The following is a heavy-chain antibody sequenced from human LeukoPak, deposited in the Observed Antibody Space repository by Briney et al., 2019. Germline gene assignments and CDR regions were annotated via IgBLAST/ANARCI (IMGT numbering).Heavy chain of an antibody. Sequence: PGGSLRLSCAASGFTFSSYAMSWVRQAPGKGLEWVSAISGSGGSTYYADSVKGRFTISRDNSKNTLYLQMNSLRAEDTAVYYCAITIFAQRTFDYWGQGTLVTVSS. D-gene: IGHD3-3*01. J-gene: IGHJ4*02. V-gene: IGHV3-23*01. CDR3: AITIFAQRTFDY. CDR2: ISGSGGST. CDR1: GFTFSSYA.